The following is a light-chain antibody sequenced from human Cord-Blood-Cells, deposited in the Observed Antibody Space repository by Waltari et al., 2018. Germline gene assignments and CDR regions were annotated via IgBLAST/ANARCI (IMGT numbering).Light chain of an antibody. J-gene: IGKJ5*01. CDR1: QGISSY. V-gene: IGKV1-9*01. CDR3: QQLNSYPIT. Sequence: DIQFTQSPSFLSASVGDRVTITCRASQGISSYLAWYQQKPGKAPKLLIYAASTLQSGVPARFSGSVSDKELNLTISSLQPEDFATYYGQQLNSYPITFGQGTRLEIK. CDR2: AAS.